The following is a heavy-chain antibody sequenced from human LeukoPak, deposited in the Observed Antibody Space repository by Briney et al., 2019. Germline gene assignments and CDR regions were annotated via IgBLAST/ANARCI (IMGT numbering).Heavy chain of an antibody. CDR2: ISVSGGTT. CDR1: GFSFSNYA. CDR3: AKGTSGGSYYALGY. J-gene: IGHJ4*02. Sequence: QLWGVLRLSCAASGFSFSNYAMSWVRQAPGKGLEWVSDISVSGGTTNYADSVKGRFTISRDNSNNTLYLQMNSLRAEDTAVYYCAKGTSGGSYYALGYWGQGTLVTVSS. V-gene: IGHV3-23*01. D-gene: IGHD1-26*01.